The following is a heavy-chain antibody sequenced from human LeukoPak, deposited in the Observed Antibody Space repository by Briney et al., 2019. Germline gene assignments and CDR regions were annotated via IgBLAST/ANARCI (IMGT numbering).Heavy chain of an antibody. CDR2: LKSSYSSR. CDR1: GFYFGSLA. V-gene: IGHV3-21*06. J-gene: IGHJ4*02. D-gene: IGHD2-21*02. Sequence: GGSVRLSCSASGFYFGSLAMNCLRQAPGRGLEWGASLKSSYSSRYDADAENGRFTITRDNAKNLQYLQINNLRAEDTAVYYCARGCGPDCYPFRDYWGQGTLVSVS. CDR3: ARGCGPDCYPFRDY.